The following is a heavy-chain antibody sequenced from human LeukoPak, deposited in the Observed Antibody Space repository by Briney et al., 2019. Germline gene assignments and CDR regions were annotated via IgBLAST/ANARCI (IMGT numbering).Heavy chain of an antibody. CDR2: ISLRSSSI. D-gene: IGHD1-7*01. J-gene: IGHJ4*02. Sequence: GGSLRLSCAASGFTFSHYGMHWVRQAPGKGLEGVSYISLRSSSIYCADSLQGRFTISRDNAKNSLYLQMNSLRAEDTAVYYCARKGAALELWSFDYWGQGTLVTVSS. CDR3: ARKGAALELWSFDY. CDR1: GFTFSHYG. V-gene: IGHV3-48*01.